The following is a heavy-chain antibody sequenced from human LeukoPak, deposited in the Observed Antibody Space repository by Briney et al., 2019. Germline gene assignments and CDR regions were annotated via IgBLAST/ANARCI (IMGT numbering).Heavy chain of an antibody. V-gene: IGHV3-30*18. D-gene: IGHD3-10*01. Sequence: GGSLRLSCAASGFTFSSYGMHWVRQAPGKGLEWVAVISYDGSNKYYADSVKGRFTISRDNSKNTLYLQMNSLRAEDTAVYYCAKPLHVMVRGAKINPHDAFDIWGQGTMVTVSS. CDR2: ISYDGSNK. J-gene: IGHJ3*02. CDR3: AKPLHVMVRGAKINPHDAFDI. CDR1: GFTFSSYG.